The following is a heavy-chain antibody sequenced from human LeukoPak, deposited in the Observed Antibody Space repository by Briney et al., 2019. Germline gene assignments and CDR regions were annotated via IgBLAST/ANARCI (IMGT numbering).Heavy chain of an antibody. V-gene: IGHV3-7*01. D-gene: IGHD2-15*01. CDR1: GFTFSSYR. CDR2: IKQDGSEK. J-gene: IGHJ4*02. Sequence: PGGSLRLSCAASGFTFSSYRMSWVRQAPGKGLEWVANIKQDGSEKYYVDSVKGRFTISRDNAKNSLYLQMNSLRAEDTAVYYCARSLVVPTHKAYWGQGTLVTVSS. CDR3: ARSLVVPTHKAY.